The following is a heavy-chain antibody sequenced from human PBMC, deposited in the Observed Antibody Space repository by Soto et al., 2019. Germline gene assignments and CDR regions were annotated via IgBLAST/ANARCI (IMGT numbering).Heavy chain of an antibody. CDR1: GGTFSSYA. D-gene: IGHD4-4*01. CDR3: ATIKTRNFNQEGWLDP. Sequence: SVKVSCKASGGTFSSYAISWVRQAPGQGLEWMGGIIPIFGTANYAQKFQGRVTITADKSTSTAYMELSSLRSEDTAVYYCATIKTRNFNQEGWLDPCGQGTIVTVSS. J-gene: IGHJ5*02. CDR2: IIPIFGTA. V-gene: IGHV1-69*06.